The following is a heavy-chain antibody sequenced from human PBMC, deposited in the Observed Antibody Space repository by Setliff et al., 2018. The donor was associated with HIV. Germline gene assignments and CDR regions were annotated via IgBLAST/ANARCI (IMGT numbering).Heavy chain of an antibody. CDR3: ARVRLYNTALDY. D-gene: IGHD3-3*01. V-gene: IGHV3-66*02. J-gene: IGHJ4*02. Sequence: GGSLRPSCAASGFTVSTYYMSWFRQAPGKGLEGVSTIYSGGSTYRADSVKGRFTLSRDTSKNTLFLQMNSLRPEDAAVYYCARVRLYNTALDYWGQGTLVTVSS. CDR1: GFTVSTYY. CDR2: IYSGGST.